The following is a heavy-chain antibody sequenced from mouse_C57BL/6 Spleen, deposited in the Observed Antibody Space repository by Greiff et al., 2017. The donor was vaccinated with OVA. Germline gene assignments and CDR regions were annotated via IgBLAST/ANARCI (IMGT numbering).Heavy chain of an antibody. CDR1: GYAFSSSR. CDR2: IYPGDGDT. Sequence: VQLQQSGPELVKPGASVKISCKASGYAFSSSRMNWVKQRPGKGLEWIGRIYPGDGDTNYNGKFKGKATLTADKSSSTAYMQLSSLTSEDSAVYFCAGGYAMDYWGQGTSVTVSS. J-gene: IGHJ4*01. CDR3: AGGYAMDY. V-gene: IGHV1-82*01.